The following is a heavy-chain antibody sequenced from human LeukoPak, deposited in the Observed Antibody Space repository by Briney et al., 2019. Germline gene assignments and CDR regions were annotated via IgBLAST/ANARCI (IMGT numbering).Heavy chain of an antibody. CDR2: ISAYNGNT. CDR1: GYTFTIYG. D-gene: IGHD3-22*01. J-gene: IGHJ4*02. Sequence: ASVTVSFKASGYTFTIYGISWVRQAPGQGLEWMGWISAYNGNTNYAQKLQGRVTMTTDTSTSTAYMELRSLRSDDTAVYYCARDGRYYYDSRPLDYWGQGTLVTVSS. CDR3: ARDGRYYYDSRPLDY. V-gene: IGHV1-18*01.